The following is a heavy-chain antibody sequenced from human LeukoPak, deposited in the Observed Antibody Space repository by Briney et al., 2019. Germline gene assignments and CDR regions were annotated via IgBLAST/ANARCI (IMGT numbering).Heavy chain of an antibody. V-gene: IGHV3-9*03. CDR2: ISWNSGSI. Sequence: GGSLRLSCAASGFTFDDYAMHWVRQAPGKGLEWVSGISWNSGSINYADSVKGRFTISRDKAKNSLYLQMNSLRAEDMSFYYCAKDDCTNGVCYIDYWGQGTLVTVSS. CDR1: GFTFDDYA. J-gene: IGHJ4*02. CDR3: AKDDCTNGVCYIDY. D-gene: IGHD2-8*01.